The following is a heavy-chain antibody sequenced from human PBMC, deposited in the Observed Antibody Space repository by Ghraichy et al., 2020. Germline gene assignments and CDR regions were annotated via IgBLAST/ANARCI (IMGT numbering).Heavy chain of an antibody. D-gene: IGHD6-6*01. CDR3: ARGPQYSNTLGKFDY. CDR1: GGSISSYY. CDR2: IYSSGGT. V-gene: IGHV4-4*07. J-gene: IGHJ4*02. Sequence: SETLSLTCTVSGGSISSYYWSWIRQTAGKGLEWIGRIYSSGGTNYNPSLKSRVTMSVDTSKNQFSLKLSSVTAADTAVYYCARGPQYSNTLGKFDYWGQGTLVTVSS.